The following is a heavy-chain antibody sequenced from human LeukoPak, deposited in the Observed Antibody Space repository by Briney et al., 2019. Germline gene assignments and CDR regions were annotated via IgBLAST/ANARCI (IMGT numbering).Heavy chain of an antibody. J-gene: IGHJ1*01. V-gene: IGHV3-23*01. Sequence: PGGSLRLSCTASGFTFNNYAMSWVRQAPGKGLEWVSASSASGDSPYYADSVKGRFTISRDTSKNTLDLQMNSLRVEDTAVYYCAKGVYGSGSYREYFEQWGQGTLLTVSS. CDR1: GFTFNNYA. CDR2: SSASGDSP. D-gene: IGHD3-10*01. CDR3: AKGVYGSGSYREYFEQ.